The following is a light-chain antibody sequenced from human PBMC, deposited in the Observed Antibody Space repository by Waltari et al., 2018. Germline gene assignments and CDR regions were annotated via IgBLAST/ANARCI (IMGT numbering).Light chain of an antibody. CDR1: STNIGSNY. Sequence: QSVLTQPPSASGTPGQGVTISCSGSSTNIGSNYFYWYQQLPGTAPKLLIYRNDQRPSGVPARFSGSKSGTSASLDISGLRSEDEADYHCATWDDNLSHWVFGGGTKMTVL. J-gene: IGLJ3*02. V-gene: IGLV1-47*01. CDR3: ATWDDNLSHWV. CDR2: RND.